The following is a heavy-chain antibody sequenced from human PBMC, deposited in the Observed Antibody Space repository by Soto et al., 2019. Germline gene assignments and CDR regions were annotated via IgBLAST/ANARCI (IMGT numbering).Heavy chain of an antibody. CDR1: GGTFSSYT. CDR3: AVTIFGVVTPIYFDY. V-gene: IGHV1-69*02. Sequence: GASVKVSCKASGGTFSSYTISWVRQAPGQGLEWMGRIIPILGIANYAQKFQGRVTITADKSTSTAYMELSSLRSEDTAVYYCAVTIFGVVTPIYFDYWGQGTLVTVSS. D-gene: IGHD3-3*01. CDR2: IIPILGIA. J-gene: IGHJ4*02.